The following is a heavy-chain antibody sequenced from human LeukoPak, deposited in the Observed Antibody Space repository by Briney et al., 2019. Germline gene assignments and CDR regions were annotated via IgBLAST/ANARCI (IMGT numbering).Heavy chain of an antibody. J-gene: IGHJ6*02. CDR3: ARLLTYYDFWSGPGDGMDV. CDR1: GGSISSSSYY. Sequence: SETLSLTCTVSGGSISSSSYYWGWIRQPPGKGLEWFGSIYYSGSTYYNPSLKSRVTISVDTSKNQFSLKLSSVTAADTAVYYCARLLTYYDFWSGPGDGMDVWGQGTTVTVSS. D-gene: IGHD3-3*01. V-gene: IGHV4-39*01. CDR2: IYYSGST.